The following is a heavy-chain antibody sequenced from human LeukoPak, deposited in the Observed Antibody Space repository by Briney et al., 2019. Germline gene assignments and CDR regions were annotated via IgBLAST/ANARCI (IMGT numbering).Heavy chain of an antibody. V-gene: IGHV1-2*02. D-gene: IGHD3-3*01. CDR1: GYTFNGYY. Sequence: ASVKVSCKASGYTFNGYYIHWVRQAPGQGLEWMGWINPNSGVTKYAQQFQGRVTMTWDTSVSTAYMELYRLTSDDTAIYYCARFGVVTNDAFDIWGQGTMVTISS. J-gene: IGHJ3*02. CDR2: INPNSGVT. CDR3: ARFGVVTNDAFDI.